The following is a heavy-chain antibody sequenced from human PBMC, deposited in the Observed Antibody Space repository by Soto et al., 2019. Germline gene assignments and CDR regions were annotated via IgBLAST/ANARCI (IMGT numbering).Heavy chain of an antibody. CDR1: GFTFSSYS. J-gene: IGHJ4*02. V-gene: IGHV3-21*01. Sequence: LRLSCAASGFTFSSYSMNWVRQAPGKGLEWVSSISSSSSYIYYADSVKGRFTISRDNAKNSLYLQMNSLRAEDTAVYYCARDDYYDSSGYYHWGQGTLVTVSS. D-gene: IGHD3-22*01. CDR3: ARDDYYDSSGYYH. CDR2: ISSSSSYI.